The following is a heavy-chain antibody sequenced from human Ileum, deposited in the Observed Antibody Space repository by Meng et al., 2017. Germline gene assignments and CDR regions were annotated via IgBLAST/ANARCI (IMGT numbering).Heavy chain of an antibody. J-gene: IGHJ4*02. D-gene: IGHD6-6*01. CDR2: INPKTGGT. CDR3: SSDRIGDGLVHIDH. V-gene: IGHV1-2*02. Sequence: GTVKDSCKATGYTFTAYMIEWVRQAPGQGLEWLGLINPKTGGTQYAQRFLGRVTVTRDTSINTAYLDLSGLTSDDTAVYYCSSDRIGDGLVHIDHWGQGPLVTVSS. CDR1: GYTFTAYM.